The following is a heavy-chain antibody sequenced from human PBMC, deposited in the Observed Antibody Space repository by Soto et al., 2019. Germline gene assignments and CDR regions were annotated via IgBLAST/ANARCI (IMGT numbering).Heavy chain of an antibody. J-gene: IGHJ5*02. CDR1: DDSITRYH. CDR2: THYSGST. D-gene: IGHD5-18*01. Sequence: SETLSLTCTVSDDSITRYHWSWIRRPPGKGLEWIGYTHYSGSTNYNPSLMSRLTMSVDSSKNQFSLKLSSVTAADTAVYYCARALYSYGPKFDPWGQGTLVTVSS. V-gene: IGHV4-59*01. CDR3: ARALYSYGPKFDP.